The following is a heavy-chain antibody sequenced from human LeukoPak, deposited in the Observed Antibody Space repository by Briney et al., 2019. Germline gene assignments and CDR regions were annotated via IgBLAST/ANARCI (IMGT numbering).Heavy chain of an antibody. Sequence: PSETLSFTCTVSGVSISSTTNYWGWVRQPPGKGLEWIGAIYYSGTTSYNPSLRSRVTISVDTSRSQFSLKLTSVTAADTAVYYCARHEEEDGYNAKTVDYWGQGTLVTVSS. CDR1: GVSISSTTNY. CDR3: ARHEEEDGYNAKTVDY. CDR2: IYYSGTT. D-gene: IGHD5-24*01. V-gene: IGHV4-39*01. J-gene: IGHJ4*02.